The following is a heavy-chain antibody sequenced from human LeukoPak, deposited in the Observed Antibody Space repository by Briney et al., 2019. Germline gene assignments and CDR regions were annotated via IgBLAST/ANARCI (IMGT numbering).Heavy chain of an antibody. V-gene: IGHV3-9*01. J-gene: IGHJ3*01. CDR2: INCNSDSI. D-gene: IGHD4-17*01. CDR3: AKGYADYRLYHAFDF. CDR1: GFTFDDYP. Sequence: GGSLRLSCAASGFTFDDYPIHWVRQPPGKGLEWVSGINCNSDSIGYADSVKGRFSISRDNAQNSLYLQMDSLRPEDTALYYCAKGYADYRLYHAFDFWGQGTTVTVSS.